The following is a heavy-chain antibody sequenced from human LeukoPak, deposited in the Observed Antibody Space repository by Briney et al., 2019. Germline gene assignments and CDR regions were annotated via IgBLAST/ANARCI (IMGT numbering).Heavy chain of an antibody. V-gene: IGHV1-69*13. CDR2: IIPIVGTA. D-gene: IGHD3-3*01. J-gene: IGHJ6*03. CDR1: GGTFSSYA. CDR3: VRALRGVVMLYYYYYMDV. Sequence: SVKVSCKASGGTFSSYAISWVRQAPGQGLEWMGGIIPIVGTANYAQKFQGRVTITADESTSTAYMELSSLRSEDTAVYYCVRALRGVVMLYYYYYMDVWGKGTTVTVSS.